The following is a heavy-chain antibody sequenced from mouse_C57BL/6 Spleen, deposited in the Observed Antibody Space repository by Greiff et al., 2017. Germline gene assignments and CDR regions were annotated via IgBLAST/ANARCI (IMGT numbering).Heavy chain of an antibody. CDR2: INPNYGTT. D-gene: IGHD1-1*01. CDR1: GYSFTDYN. CDR3: ARPYYYGSSYTSPFAY. J-gene: IGHJ3*01. V-gene: IGHV1-39*01. Sequence: EVKLMESGPELVKPGASVKISCKASGYSFTDYNMNWVKQSNGKSLEWIGVINPNYGTTSYNQKFKGKATLTVDQSSSTAYMQLNSLTSEDSAVYYCARPYYYGSSYTSPFAYWGQGTLVTVSA.